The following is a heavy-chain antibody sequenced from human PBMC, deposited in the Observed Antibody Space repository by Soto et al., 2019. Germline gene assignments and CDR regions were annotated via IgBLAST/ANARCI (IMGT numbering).Heavy chain of an antibody. J-gene: IGHJ5*02. Sequence: ASVKVSCKASGYTFTSYGISWVRQAPGQGLEWMGWISAYNGNTNYAQKLQGRVTMTTDTSTSTAYMELRSLRSDDTAVYYCARGQGIAVAGTEFDPWGQGTLLTVSS. V-gene: IGHV1-18*01. D-gene: IGHD6-19*01. CDR1: GYTFTSYG. CDR3: ARGQGIAVAGTEFDP. CDR2: ISAYNGNT.